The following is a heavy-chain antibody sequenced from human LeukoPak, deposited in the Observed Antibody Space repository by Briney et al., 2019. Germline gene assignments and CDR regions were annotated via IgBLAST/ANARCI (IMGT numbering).Heavy chain of an antibody. Sequence: PSETLSLTXAVYGGSFSGYYWSWIRQPPGKGLEWIGEINHSGSTNYNPSLKSRVTISVDTSKNQFSLKLSSVTAADTAVYYCARDPYYYDSSGYYYDYWGQGNLVTVSS. J-gene: IGHJ4*02. CDR3: ARDPYYYDSSGYYYDY. CDR2: INHSGST. V-gene: IGHV4-34*01. D-gene: IGHD3-22*01. CDR1: GGSFSGYY.